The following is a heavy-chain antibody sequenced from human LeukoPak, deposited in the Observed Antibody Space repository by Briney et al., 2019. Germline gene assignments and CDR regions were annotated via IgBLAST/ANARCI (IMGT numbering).Heavy chain of an antibody. CDR3: ARVVSIGQPPYFYYMDV. D-gene: IGHD6-6*01. V-gene: IGHV1-69*13. J-gene: IGHJ6*03. CDR1: GDTLSSRG. CDR2: IIPMFGTV. Sequence: ASVKVSCKASGDTLSSRGFSWVRQASGQGLEWMGGIIPMFGTVTYAQNFQGRVTITADESTGTAYMDLSSLRSEDTAVYYCARVVSIGQPPYFYYMDVWGKGTTVTVSS.